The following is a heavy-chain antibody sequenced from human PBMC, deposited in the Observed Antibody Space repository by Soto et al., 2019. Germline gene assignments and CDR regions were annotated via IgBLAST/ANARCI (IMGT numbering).Heavy chain of an antibody. D-gene: IGHD2-21*02. CDR1: GGSISSYY. V-gene: IGHV4-59*01. J-gene: IGHJ3*02. Sequence: PSETLSLTCTVSGGSISSYYWSWIRQPTGKGLEWIGYIYYSGSTNYNPSLKSRVTISVDTSKNQFSLKLSSVTAADTAVYYCARGRAPVVVTANDAFDIWGQGTIVTVSS. CDR3: ARGRAPVVVTANDAFDI. CDR2: IYYSGST.